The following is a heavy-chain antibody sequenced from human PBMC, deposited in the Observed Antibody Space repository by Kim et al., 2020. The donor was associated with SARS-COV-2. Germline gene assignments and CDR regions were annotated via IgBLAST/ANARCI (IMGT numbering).Heavy chain of an antibody. CDR3: ARDKQWLAGYYYYGMDV. Sequence: GGSLRLSCAASGFTFSSYAMHWVRQAPGKGLEWVAVISYDGSNKYYADSVKGRFTISRDNSKNTLYLQMNSLRAEDTAVYYCARDKQWLAGYYYYGMDV. D-gene: IGHD6-19*01. CDR2: ISYDGSNK. V-gene: IGHV3-30-3*01. J-gene: IGHJ6*01. CDR1: GFTFSSYA.